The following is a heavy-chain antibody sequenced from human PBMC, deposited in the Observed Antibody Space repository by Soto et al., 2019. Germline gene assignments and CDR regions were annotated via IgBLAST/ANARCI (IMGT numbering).Heavy chain of an antibody. V-gene: IGHV3-33*01. D-gene: IGHD3-22*01. Sequence: PGGSLRLSCAASGFTFSSYGMHWVRQAPGKGLEWVAVIWYDGSNKYYADSVKGRFTISRENSKNTLYLQMNSLRAGDTAVYYCARDLRPTSDSSFRGKPYAFDIWGQGTMVTVSS. CDR1: GFTFSSYG. J-gene: IGHJ3*02. CDR3: ARDLRPTSDSSFRGKPYAFDI. CDR2: IWYDGSNK.